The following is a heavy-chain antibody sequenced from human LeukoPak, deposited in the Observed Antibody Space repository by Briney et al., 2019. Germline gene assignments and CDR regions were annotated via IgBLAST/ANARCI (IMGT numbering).Heavy chain of an antibody. V-gene: IGHV5-51*01. J-gene: IGHJ4*02. D-gene: IGHD3-10*01. CDR3: ARQLTQGLLWFGELLTYAFDY. CDR2: IYPGDSDT. Sequence: GESLKISCKGSGYSFTSYWIGWVRQMPGKGLGWMGIIYPGDSDTRYSPSFQGQVTISADKSISTAYLQWSSLKASDTAMYYCARQLTQGLLWFGELLTYAFDYWGQGTLVTVSS. CDR1: GYSFTSYW.